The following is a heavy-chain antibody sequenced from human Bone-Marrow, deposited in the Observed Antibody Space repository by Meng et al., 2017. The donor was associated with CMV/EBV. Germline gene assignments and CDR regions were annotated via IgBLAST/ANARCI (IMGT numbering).Heavy chain of an antibody. D-gene: IGHD3-3*02. J-gene: IGHJ5*02. CDR1: GYTFTGYY. Sequence: ASVKVSCKASGYTFTGYYMHWVRQAPGQGLEWMGIINPSGGSTSYAQKFQGRVTMTRDTSTSTVYMELSSLRSEDTAVYYCARAGHFWSGYSPWFDPWGQGTLVTVSS. CDR3: ARAGHFWSGYSPWFDP. CDR2: INPSGGST. V-gene: IGHV1-46*01.